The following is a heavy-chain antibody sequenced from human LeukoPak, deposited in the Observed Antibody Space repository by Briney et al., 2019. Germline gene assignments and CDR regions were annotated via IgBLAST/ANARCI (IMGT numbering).Heavy chain of an antibody. V-gene: IGHV4-59*01. J-gene: IGHJ4*02. CDR3: ARTGSGSWYYFDY. Sequence: SETLSLTCTVSGGSISSYYWSWTRQPPGKGLEWIGYIYYSGSTNYNPSLKSRVTISVDTSKNQFSLKLSSVTAADTAVYYCARTGSGSWYYFDYWGQGTLVTVSS. CDR2: IYYSGST. CDR1: GGSISSYY. D-gene: IGHD6-19*01.